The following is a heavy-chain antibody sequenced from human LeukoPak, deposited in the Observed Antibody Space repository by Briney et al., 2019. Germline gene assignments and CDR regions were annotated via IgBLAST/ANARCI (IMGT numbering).Heavy chain of an antibody. CDR2: IIGSGGST. J-gene: IGHJ3*02. D-gene: IGHD1-26*01. V-gene: IGHV3-23*01. CDR3: AKHSGSYPRGAFDI. CDR1: GFPFSSYA. Sequence: GGSLRLSCAAPGFPFSSYAMNWGPQAPGKGLEWGSAIIGSGGSTYYADPVKGRLNISRDNSKNTLYLQMNSLRAEDTAVYYCAKHSGSYPRGAFDIWGQGTMVTVSS.